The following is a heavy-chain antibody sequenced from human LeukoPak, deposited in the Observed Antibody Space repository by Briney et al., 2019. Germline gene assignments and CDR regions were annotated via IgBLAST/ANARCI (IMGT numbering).Heavy chain of an antibody. Sequence: KVSETLSLTCVVSGGSVSGYYWGWIRQPPGRGLEWIGYVYYSGSTNYNPSFKSRITISVDTSRNQFSLQLSSVTAADTAVYYCARIHRYCSGGACYVLDNWGQGTLVAVSS. V-gene: IGHV4-59*02. CDR2: VYYSGST. CDR1: GGSVSGYY. CDR3: ARIHRYCSGGACYVLDN. J-gene: IGHJ4*02. D-gene: IGHD2-15*01.